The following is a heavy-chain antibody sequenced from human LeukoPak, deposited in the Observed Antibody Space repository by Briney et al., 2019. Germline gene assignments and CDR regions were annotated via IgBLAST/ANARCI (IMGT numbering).Heavy chain of an antibody. Sequence: ASVKVSCEASGYIFTTYAMNWVRQAPGQGLEWMGWINTNTGNPTYAQGFTGRFVFSLDTSVSTAYLQINNLKAEDTAVYYCARHNLITAFDIWGQGTMVTVSS. CDR3: ARHNLITAFDI. D-gene: IGHD3-16*01. J-gene: IGHJ3*02. CDR2: INTNTGNP. V-gene: IGHV7-4-1*02. CDR1: GYIFTTYA.